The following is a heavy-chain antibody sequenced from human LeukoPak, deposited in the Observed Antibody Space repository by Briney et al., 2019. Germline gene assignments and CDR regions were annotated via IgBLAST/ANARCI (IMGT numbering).Heavy chain of an antibody. Sequence: ASVKVSCKASGYTFTSYGISWVRQAPGQGLEWMGWISAYNGNTNYAQRLQGRVTMTTDTPTNTAYMELRSLRSDDTAVYYCARGAIAADYFDYWGQGTQVTVSS. D-gene: IGHD6-13*01. CDR3: ARGAIAADYFDY. CDR2: ISAYNGNT. J-gene: IGHJ4*02. V-gene: IGHV1-18*01. CDR1: GYTFTSYG.